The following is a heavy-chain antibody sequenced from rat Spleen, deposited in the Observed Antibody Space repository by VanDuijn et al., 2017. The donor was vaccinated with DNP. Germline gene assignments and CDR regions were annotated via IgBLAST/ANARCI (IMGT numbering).Heavy chain of an antibody. CDR1: GFTFSNSD. Sequence: EVQLVESGGGLVQPGRSMKLSCAASGFTFSNSDMAWVRQAPTKGLEWVASISTSGGSTYYRDSVKGRFTISRDNAKSTLYLQMDSLRSEDTATYYCATLYGGFADWGQGVMVTVSS. D-gene: IGHD1-11*01. CDR3: ATLYGGFAD. CDR2: ISTSGGST. V-gene: IGHV5-25*01. J-gene: IGHJ2*01.